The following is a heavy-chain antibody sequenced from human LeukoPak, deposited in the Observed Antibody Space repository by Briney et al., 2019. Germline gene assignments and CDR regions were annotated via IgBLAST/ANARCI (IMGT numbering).Heavy chain of an antibody. D-gene: IGHD1-7*01. J-gene: IGHJ4*02. CDR1: GFALSGYW. CDR2: IKPDETEK. V-gene: IGHV3-7*03. CDR3: AKDHNCNYVPFDY. Sequence: GGSLRLSCVGSGFALSGYWMTWVRQAPGKGLEWLTNIKPDETEKYYGDSVQGRFTASRDNSKNTLYLQMNSLRAEDTAVYYCAKDHNCNYVPFDYWGQGTLVTVSS.